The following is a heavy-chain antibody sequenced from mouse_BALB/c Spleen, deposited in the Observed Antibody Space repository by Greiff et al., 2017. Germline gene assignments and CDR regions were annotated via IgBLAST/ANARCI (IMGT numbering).Heavy chain of an antibody. V-gene: IGHV5-12-1*01. D-gene: IGHD3-1*01. Sequence: EVQGVESGGGLVKPGGSLKLSCAASGFAFSSYDMSWVRQTPEKRLEWVAYISSGGGSTYYPDTVKGRFTISRDNAKNTLYLQMSSLKSEDTAMYYCARRGLLYYFDYWGQGTTLTVSS. CDR3: ARRGLLYYFDY. CDR2: ISSGGGST. J-gene: IGHJ2*01. CDR1: GFAFSSYD.